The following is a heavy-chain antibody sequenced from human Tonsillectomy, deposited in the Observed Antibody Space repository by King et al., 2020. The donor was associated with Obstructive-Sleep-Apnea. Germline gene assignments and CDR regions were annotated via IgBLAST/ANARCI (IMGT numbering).Heavy chain of an antibody. CDR1: GFIFNNDG. V-gene: IGHV3-30*02. CDR2: IRYDGSNK. D-gene: IGHD1-20*01. Sequence: VQLVESGGGVVQPGRSLRLSCVASGFIFNNDGMHWVRQIPGKGLEWVTFIRYDGSNKEYVDSVKGRFTISRENSKNTLYVQMNSLRTEDTAVYYCATLSGTTSVAFDIWGQGTMVTVSS. CDR3: ATLSGTTSVAFDI. J-gene: IGHJ3*02.